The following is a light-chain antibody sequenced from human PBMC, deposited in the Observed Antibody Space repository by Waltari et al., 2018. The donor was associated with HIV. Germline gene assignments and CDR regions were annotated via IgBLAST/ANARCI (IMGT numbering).Light chain of an antibody. CDR3: CSYAGTSTVV. CDR2: EVS. CDR1: RSDFGSYNL. Sequence: QSALTQPASVSGSPGQSMTISCTGTRSDFGSYNLVSWYQQPPGKAPQLMIYEVSRRPSGVSNRFSGSKSGNTASLTISVLQAEDEADYYCCSYAGTSTVVFGGGTKLTVL. V-gene: IGLV2-23*02. J-gene: IGLJ2*01.